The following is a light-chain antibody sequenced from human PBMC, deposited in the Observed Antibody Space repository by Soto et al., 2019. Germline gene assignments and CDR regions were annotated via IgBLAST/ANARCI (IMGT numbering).Light chain of an antibody. CDR2: EVT. J-gene: IGLJ1*01. V-gene: IGLV2-8*01. CDR1: SSDVGGYDY. Sequence: QSVLTQPPSASGSPGQSVTISCTGTSSDVGGYDYVSWYQQHPGKASKLMIYEVTIRPSGVSDRFPGSKSGNTASLTVSGLQAEDEADYYCSSYTGGNPSYVFGTGTKVTVL. CDR3: SSYTGGNPSYV.